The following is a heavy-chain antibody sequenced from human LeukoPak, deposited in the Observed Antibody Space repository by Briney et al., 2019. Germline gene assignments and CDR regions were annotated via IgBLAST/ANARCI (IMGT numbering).Heavy chain of an antibody. D-gene: IGHD2-15*01. J-gene: IGHJ6*03. CDR3: ARDNGYCSGGTCYYYYMDV. CDR2: IKQDGSEK. CDR1: GFTFSSYW. V-gene: IGHV3-7*01. Sequence: GGSLRLSCAASGFTFSSYWMSWVRQASGKGLEWVASIKQDGSEKYYMDSVKGQFTISRDNAKNSLYLQMNSLRAEDTAVYYCARDNGYCSGGTCYYYYMDVWGKGTTVTVSS.